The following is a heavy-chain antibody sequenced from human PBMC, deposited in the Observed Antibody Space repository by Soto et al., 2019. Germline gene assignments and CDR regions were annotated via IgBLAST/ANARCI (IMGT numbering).Heavy chain of an antibody. CDR1: GGSISSSSYY. CDR3: ARRADTMYYDILTGFTHYYYYMDV. Sequence: PSETLSLTCTVSGGSISSSSYYWGWIRQPPGKGLEWIGSIYYSGSTYYNPSLKSRVTISVDTSKNQFSLKLSSVTAADTAVYYCARRADTMYYDILTGFTHYYYYMDVWGKGTTVTVSS. D-gene: IGHD3-9*01. V-gene: IGHV4-39*01. J-gene: IGHJ6*03. CDR2: IYYSGST.